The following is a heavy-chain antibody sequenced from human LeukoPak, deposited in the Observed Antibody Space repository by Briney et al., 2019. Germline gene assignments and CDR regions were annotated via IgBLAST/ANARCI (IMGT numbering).Heavy chain of an antibody. CDR2: ISSSGSTI. Sequence: GGSLRLSCAASGFTFSSYEMNWVRQAPGKGLEWVSYISSSGSTIYYADSVKGRFTISRDNAKNTLYLQMNSLRAEDTAVYYCAKDLHAARPIAVAGKGVEDYWGQGTLVTVSS. CDR3: AKDLHAARPIAVAGKGVEDY. J-gene: IGHJ4*02. CDR1: GFTFSSYE. D-gene: IGHD6-19*01. V-gene: IGHV3-48*03.